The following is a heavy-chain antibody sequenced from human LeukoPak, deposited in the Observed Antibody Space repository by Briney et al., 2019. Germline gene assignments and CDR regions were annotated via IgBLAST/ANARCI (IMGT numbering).Heavy chain of an antibody. J-gene: IGHJ6*02. CDR2: IYYSGST. CDR3: ARVGGTAGRDYYYYGMDV. Sequence: SETLSFTCTVSGGSISSYYWSWIRQPPGKGLEWIGYIYYSGSTNYNPSLKSRVTISVDTSKNQFSLKLSSVTAADTAVYYCARVGGTAGRDYYYYGMDVWGQGTTVTVSS. V-gene: IGHV4-59*01. D-gene: IGHD1-1*01. CDR1: GGSISSYY.